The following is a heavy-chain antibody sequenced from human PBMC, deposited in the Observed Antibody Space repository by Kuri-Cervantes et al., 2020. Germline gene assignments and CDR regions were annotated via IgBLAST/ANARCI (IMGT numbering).Heavy chain of an antibody. J-gene: IGHJ5*02. Sequence: ESLKISCTVSGGSISSYYWSWIRQPPGKGLEWIGYIYYSGSTKYNPSLKSRVTISVDTSKNQFSLKLSSVTAADTAVYYCARDRPITYYYGSGSYKGIDPWGQGTLVTVSS. CDR1: GGSISSYY. V-gene: IGHV4-59*12. CDR3: ARDRPITYYYGSGSYKGIDP. CDR2: IYYSGST. D-gene: IGHD3-10*01.